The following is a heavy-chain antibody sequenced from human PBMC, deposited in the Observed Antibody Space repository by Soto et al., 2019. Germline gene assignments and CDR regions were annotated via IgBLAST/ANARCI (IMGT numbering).Heavy chain of an antibody. D-gene: IGHD3-10*01. CDR2: VNPILSLS. CDR3: ATSYGSGYRAFDY. V-gene: IGHV1-69*02. CDR1: GDTFNFYS. J-gene: IGHJ4*02. Sequence: QVQLVQSGAEVKRPGSSVKVSCKASGDTFNFYSINWVRQAPGLGLEWLGRVNPILSLSNYAQRFPGRVTMTADKSTSTAHMILHSLKSEDTAIYYCATSYGSGYRAFDYWGQGALVTVSS.